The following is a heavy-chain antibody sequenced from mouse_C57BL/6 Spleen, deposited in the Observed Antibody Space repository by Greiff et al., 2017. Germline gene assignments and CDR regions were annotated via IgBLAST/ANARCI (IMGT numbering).Heavy chain of an antibody. CDR1: GYTFTSYG. V-gene: IGHV1-81*01. CDR3: ARDSNYGNYYAMDY. J-gene: IGHJ4*01. CDR2: IYPRSGNT. Sequence: QVQLQPSGAELARPGASVKLSCKASGYTFTSYGISWVKQRTGQGLEWIGEIYPRSGNTYYNEKFKGKATLTADKSSSTAYMELRSLTSEDSAVYFCARDSNYGNYYAMDYWGQGTSVTVSS. D-gene: IGHD2-5*01.